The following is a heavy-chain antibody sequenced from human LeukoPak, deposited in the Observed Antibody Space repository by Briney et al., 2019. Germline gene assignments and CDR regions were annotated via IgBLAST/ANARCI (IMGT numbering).Heavy chain of an antibody. V-gene: IGHV3-30*15. CDR2: ISYDGSNK. D-gene: IGHD6-19*01. CDR1: GFTFSSYA. J-gene: IGHJ4*02. Sequence: PGRSLRLSCAASGFTFSSYAMHWVRQAPGKGLEWVAVISYDGSNKYYADSVKGRFTISRDNSKNTLYLQMSSLRAEDTAVYYCARWANSGWYFDYWGQGTLVTVSS. CDR3: ARWANSGWYFDY.